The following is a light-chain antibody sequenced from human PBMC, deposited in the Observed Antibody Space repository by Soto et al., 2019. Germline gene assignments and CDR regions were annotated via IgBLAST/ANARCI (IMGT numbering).Light chain of an antibody. Sequence: DIQLTQSPSSLSASVGDRVIITCRTSQTIDSYLNWYQQKPGKAPKLLIYAASSLQSGVPSRFSGSGSGTDFTLTISSLQSEDFATYYCQQTDSSPLTFGGGTKVEIK. CDR3: QQTDSSPLT. CDR2: AAS. V-gene: IGKV1-39*01. CDR1: QTIDSY. J-gene: IGKJ4*01.